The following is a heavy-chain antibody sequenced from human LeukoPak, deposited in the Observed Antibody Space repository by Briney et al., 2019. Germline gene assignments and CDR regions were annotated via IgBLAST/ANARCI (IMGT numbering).Heavy chain of an antibody. V-gene: IGHV3-21*01. CDR2: ISSSSSYI. J-gene: IGHJ4*02. Sequence: GESLRLSCAASGFTFSSHWMSWVRQAPGKGLEWVSSISSSSSYIYYADSVKGRFTISRDNAKNSLYLQMNSLGAEDTAVYYCARDQGMGYWGQGTLVTVSS. CDR1: GFTFSSHW. CDR3: ARDQGMGY.